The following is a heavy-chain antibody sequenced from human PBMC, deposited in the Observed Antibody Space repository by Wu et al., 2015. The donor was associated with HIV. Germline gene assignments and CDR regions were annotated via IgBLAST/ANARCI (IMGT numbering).Heavy chain of an antibody. CDR2: INPNSGGT. V-gene: IGHV1-2*02. J-gene: IGHJ1*01. CDR1: GYTFTGYY. CDR3: ARERGGIAVAAVPXLCYFQH. D-gene: IGHD6-19*01. Sequence: QVQLVQSGAEVKKPGASVKVSCKASGYTFTGYYMHWVRQAPGQGLEWMGWINPNSGGTNYAQKFQGRVTMTRDTSISTAYMELSRLRSDDTAVYYCARERGGIAVAAVPXLCYFQHVGPGHPGPPSPQ.